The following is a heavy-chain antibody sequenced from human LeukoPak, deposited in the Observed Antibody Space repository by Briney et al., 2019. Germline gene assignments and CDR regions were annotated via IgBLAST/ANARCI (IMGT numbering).Heavy chain of an antibody. Sequence: GGSLRLSCAASGFTFSSYWMHWVRHAPGKGLVWVSRINSDGSSTSYADSVKGRFTISRDNAKNTLYLQMNSLRAEDTAVYYCARDRSIVGAPYFDYWGQGTLVTVSS. CDR1: GFTFSSYW. CDR2: INSDGSST. V-gene: IGHV3-74*01. CDR3: ARDRSIVGAPYFDY. D-gene: IGHD1-26*01. J-gene: IGHJ4*02.